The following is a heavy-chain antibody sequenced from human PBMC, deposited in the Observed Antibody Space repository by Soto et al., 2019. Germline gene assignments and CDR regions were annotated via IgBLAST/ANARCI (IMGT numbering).Heavy chain of an antibody. V-gene: IGHV3-23*01. Sequence: GGSLRLSCAASGFTFSSYAMSWVRQAPGKGLEWVSGISGSGGSTYYADSVKGRFTISRDNSKNTLYLQMNSLRAEDTAVYYCAKVRIAAAWYGAEAFDIWGQGTMVTVSS. CDR1: GFTFSSYA. CDR3: AKVRIAAAWYGAEAFDI. CDR2: ISGSGGST. D-gene: IGHD6-13*01. J-gene: IGHJ3*02.